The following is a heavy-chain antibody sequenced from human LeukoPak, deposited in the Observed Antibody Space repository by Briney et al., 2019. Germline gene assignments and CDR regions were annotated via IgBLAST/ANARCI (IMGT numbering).Heavy chain of an antibody. CDR3: ARHRRDCSGGSCNSGAFDF. D-gene: IGHD2-15*01. J-gene: IGHJ3*01. CDR2: IYFSGTT. Sequence: PSETLSLTCTVSGGSISSINYYWGWIRQPPGKGLEWIGSIYFSGTTYYNPSLTSRVTISVDTSKNQLSLKRTSVTAADTAVYYCARHRRDCSGGSCNSGAFDFWGQGTMVTVSS. CDR1: GGSISSINYY. V-gene: IGHV4-39*01.